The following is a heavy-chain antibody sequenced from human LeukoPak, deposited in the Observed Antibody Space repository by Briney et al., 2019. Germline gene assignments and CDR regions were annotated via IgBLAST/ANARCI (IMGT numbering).Heavy chain of an antibody. D-gene: IGHD3-3*01. Sequence: ASVKVSCKASGYIFTSYYMHWVRQAPGQGLEWMGIINPSGAITTYAQQFQGRVTMTRGMSTSTVYMELSSLRSEDTAVYYCARSPGGGFLGRSNWFDPWGQGTLVTVSS. V-gene: IGHV1-46*01. J-gene: IGHJ5*02. CDR1: GYIFTSYY. CDR2: INPSGAIT. CDR3: ARSPGGGFLGRSNWFDP.